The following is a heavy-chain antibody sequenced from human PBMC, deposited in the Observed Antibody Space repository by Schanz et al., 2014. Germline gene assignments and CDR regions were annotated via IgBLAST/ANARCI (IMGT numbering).Heavy chain of an antibody. J-gene: IGHJ6*03. D-gene: IGHD2-21*02. Sequence: QVQLVESGGGLVKPGGSLRLSCAASGFTFSDYYMSWIRQAPGKGLEWVAHISPNGVTIYYADSVKGRFTISRDDAKNSLYLQMNSLRAEDTAVYYCARPSDSSWYMDVWGKGTTVTVSS. CDR2: ISPNGVTI. CDR3: ARPSDSSWYMDV. CDR1: GFTFSDYY. V-gene: IGHV3-11*04.